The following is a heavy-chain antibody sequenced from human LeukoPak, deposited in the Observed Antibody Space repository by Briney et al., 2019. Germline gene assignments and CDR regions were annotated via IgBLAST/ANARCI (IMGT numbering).Heavy chain of an antibody. J-gene: IGHJ6*02. CDR2: INSDGTRT. Sequence: SGGSLRLSCAASGFAFNDYWMNWVRQVPGKGLMWVARINSDGTRTTYADPVKGRFTVSRDNAKNTLYLQMNSLKADDTAVYYCARDRSRWSIAPDADVWGQGTTVTVSS. CDR3: ARDRSRWSIAPDADV. V-gene: IGHV3-74*01. CDR1: GFAFNDYW. D-gene: IGHD2-15*01.